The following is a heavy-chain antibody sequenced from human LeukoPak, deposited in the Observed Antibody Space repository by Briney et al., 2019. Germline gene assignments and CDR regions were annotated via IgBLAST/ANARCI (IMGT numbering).Heavy chain of an antibody. CDR1: GDSVSNNSAA. CDR3: ARDQSGSFARGNWFDP. J-gene: IGHJ5*02. CDR2: TYYRSKWYN. V-gene: IGHV6-1*01. D-gene: IGHD1-26*01. Sequence: SQTLSLTCAISGDSVSNNSAAWNWIRQSPSRGLEWLGRTYYRSKWYNDYAVSVKSRITINPDTSKNQFSLQLNSVTPEDTAVYYCARDQSGSFARGNWFDPWGQGTLVTVSS.